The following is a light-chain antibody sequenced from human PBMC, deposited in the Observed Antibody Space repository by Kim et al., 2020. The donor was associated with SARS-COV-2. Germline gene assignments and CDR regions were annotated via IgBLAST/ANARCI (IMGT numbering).Light chain of an antibody. CDR3: QQSYSTAWLK. Sequence: IQMTQSPSSLAASVGDRITIDCRASQSIGTRLNWYQQRPGKAPKLLIYAASSLQTGVPSRFSGTGSGTDFTLTISSLQPEDFATYYCQQSYSTAWLKLGGGNKVCIK. CDR2: AAS. CDR1: QSIGTR. V-gene: IGKV1-39*01. J-gene: IGKJ4*01.